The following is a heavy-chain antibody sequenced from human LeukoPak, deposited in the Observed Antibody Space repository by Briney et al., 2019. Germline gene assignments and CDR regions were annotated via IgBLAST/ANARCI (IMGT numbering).Heavy chain of an antibody. J-gene: IGHJ4*02. V-gene: IGHV3-48*02. CDR1: GFTFSSHS. D-gene: IGHD6-19*01. Sequence: PGGSLRLSCGASGFTFSSHSMSWVRQAPGKGLEWVSYISSSSSTIYYADSVKGRFTISRDNARKSQYLQMNSLRDEDTAVYHCARVGSSGLEFDYWGQGTPVTVSS. CDR2: ISSSSSTI. CDR3: ARVGSSGLEFDY.